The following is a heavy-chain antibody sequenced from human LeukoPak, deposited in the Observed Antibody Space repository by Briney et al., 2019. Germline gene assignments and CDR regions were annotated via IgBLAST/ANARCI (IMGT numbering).Heavy chain of an antibody. CDR3: VRDRPHNWFDP. CDR2: IKPDSGDT. Sequence: ASVKVSCKASGYTFSGYYIHWVRQAPGQGLEWMGLIKPDSGDTNYAQNFRGRVTMTRDTSITTAYMELYRLTSDDTAVYYCVRDRPHNWFDPWGQGTLVTVSS. J-gene: IGHJ5*02. CDR1: GYTFSGYY. V-gene: IGHV1-2*02.